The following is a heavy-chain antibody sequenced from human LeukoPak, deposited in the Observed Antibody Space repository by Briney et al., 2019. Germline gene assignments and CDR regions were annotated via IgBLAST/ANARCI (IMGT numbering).Heavy chain of an antibody. V-gene: IGHV4-30-2*01. D-gene: IGHD5-12*01. CDR1: GGSISSGNYY. J-gene: IGHJ4*02. CDR2: IYHTGST. CDR3: ARDPLGYSGYDD. Sequence: SETLSLTCTVSGGSISSGNYYWSWIRQPPGKGLEWIGYIYHTGSTYYNPSLKSRVTISVDRSKNQFSLKVSSVTAADTAVYYCARDPLGYSGYDDWGQGTLVTVSS.